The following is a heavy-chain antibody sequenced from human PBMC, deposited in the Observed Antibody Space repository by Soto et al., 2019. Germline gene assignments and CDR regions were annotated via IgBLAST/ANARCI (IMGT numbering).Heavy chain of an antibody. Sequence: PSETLSLTCTVSGGSISSSSYYWGWIRQPPGKGLEWIGSIYYSGSTYYNPSLKSRVTISVDTSKNQFSLKLSSVTAADTAVYYCARTTAHSSSWSYYYYGMDVWGPGTTVTVS. D-gene: IGHD6-13*01. V-gene: IGHV4-39*01. CDR3: ARTTAHSSSWSYYYYGMDV. J-gene: IGHJ6*02. CDR1: GGSISSSSYY. CDR2: IYYSGST.